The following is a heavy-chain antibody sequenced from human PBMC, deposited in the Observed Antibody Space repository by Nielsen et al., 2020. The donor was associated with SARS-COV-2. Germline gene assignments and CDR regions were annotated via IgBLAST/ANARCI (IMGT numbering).Heavy chain of an antibody. CDR3: ARESVTGTDAFDI. J-gene: IGHJ3*02. V-gene: IGHV3-23*01. Sequence: GVLKISCVVSGFTISTYAMSWVRQAPGKGLEWVSAISASTYYADSVKGRFTISRDNAENSLSLQMNSLRAEDTAVYYCARESVTGTDAFDIWGQGTVVTVSS. CDR2: ISAST. D-gene: IGHD6-19*01. CDR1: GFTISTYA.